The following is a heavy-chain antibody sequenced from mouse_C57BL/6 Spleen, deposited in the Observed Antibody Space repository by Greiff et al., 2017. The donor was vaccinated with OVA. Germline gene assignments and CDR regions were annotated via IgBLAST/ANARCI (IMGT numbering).Heavy chain of an antibody. CDR1: GFSLSTSNMG. CDR3: AQTLHYYGSSHVGYFDV. Sequence: QVTLKVSGPGILQPSQTLSLTCSFSGFSLSTSNMGIGWIRQPSGKGLEWLAHFWWNDDKYYNPSLKSRLTISKDTSNNQVFLKITSVDTADTATYYCAQTLHYYGSSHVGYFDVWGTGTTVTVSS. CDR2: FWWNDDK. D-gene: IGHD1-1*01. J-gene: IGHJ1*03. V-gene: IGHV8-5*01.